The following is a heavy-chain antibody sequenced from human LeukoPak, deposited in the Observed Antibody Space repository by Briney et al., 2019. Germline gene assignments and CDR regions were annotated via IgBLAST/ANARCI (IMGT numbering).Heavy chain of an antibody. D-gene: IGHD3-3*01. J-gene: IGHJ4*02. V-gene: IGHV3-23*01. Sequence: GGSLRLSCAASGFTFSNYAMNWVRQAPGKGLEWVSAITGSGGTTYYADSTKGRFTISRDNSKNTLYLQMNSLRAEDTAVYYCAKLPPDYYFDYWGQGTLVTVSS. CDR1: GFTFSNYA. CDR2: ITGSGGTT. CDR3: AKLPPDYYFDY.